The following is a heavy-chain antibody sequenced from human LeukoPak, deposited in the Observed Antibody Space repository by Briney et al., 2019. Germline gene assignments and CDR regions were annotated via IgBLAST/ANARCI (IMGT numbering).Heavy chain of an antibody. CDR1: GFTFNSYS. D-gene: IGHD6-19*01. J-gene: IGHJ4*02. V-gene: IGHV3-30-3*01. CDR3: AKAGQWLVRSYFDY. CDR2: ISDDETYK. Sequence: GGSLRLSCAASGFTFNSYSMHWVRQAPGKGLEWVTAISDDETYKFYADSVKGRFTISRDNSKNTLYLQMNSLRAEDTAVYYCAKAGQWLVRSYFDYWGQGTLVTVSS.